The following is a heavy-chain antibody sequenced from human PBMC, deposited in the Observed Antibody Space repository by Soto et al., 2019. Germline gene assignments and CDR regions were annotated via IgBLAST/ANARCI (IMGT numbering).Heavy chain of an antibody. D-gene: IGHD3-3*01. Sequence: GSGPTLVNPTQTLTLTCSFSGFSLSRSGVGVGWIRQPPGKALEWLALIYWNDDRRYNPSLRSRLTITKDTSNDKVVIVMTDMDPVDTGSYFCARISFRVVMDVWGQGTTVTVSS. J-gene: IGHJ6*02. CDR3: ARISFRVVMDV. V-gene: IGHV2-5*01. CDR1: GFSLSRSGVG. CDR2: IYWNDDR.